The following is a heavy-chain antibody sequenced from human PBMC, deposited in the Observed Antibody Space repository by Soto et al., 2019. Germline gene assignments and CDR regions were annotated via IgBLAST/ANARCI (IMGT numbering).Heavy chain of an antibody. J-gene: IGHJ6*02. V-gene: IGHV4-31*03. CDR1: GGSISSGGYY. CDR3: ASSTVTSNYYYYYGMDV. D-gene: IGHD4-17*01. CDR2: IYYSGST. Sequence: PSETLSLTCTVSGGSISSGGYYWSGIRQHPGKGLEWIGYIYYSGSTYYNPSLKSRVTISVDTSKNQFSLKLGSVTAADTAVYYCASSTVTSNYYYYYGMDVWGQGTTVTVSS.